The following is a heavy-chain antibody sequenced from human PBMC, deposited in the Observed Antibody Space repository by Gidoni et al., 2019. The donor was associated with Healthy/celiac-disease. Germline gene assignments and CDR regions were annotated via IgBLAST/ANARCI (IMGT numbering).Heavy chain of an antibody. V-gene: IGHV3-66*01. Sequence: EVQLVESGGGLVQHGGSMRLSCAASGFTVSSKYMRWVRQDPGKGLEWVLVIYSGGSTYYADSVKGRFTISRDNSKNTLYLQMNSLRAEDTAVYYCARDDYSNYGDSFDIWGQGTMVTVSS. CDR2: IYSGGST. CDR3: ARDDYSNYGDSFDI. J-gene: IGHJ3*02. CDR1: GFTVSSKY. D-gene: IGHD4-4*01.